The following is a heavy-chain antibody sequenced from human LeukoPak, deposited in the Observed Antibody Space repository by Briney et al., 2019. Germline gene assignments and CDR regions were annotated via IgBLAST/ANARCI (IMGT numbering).Heavy chain of an antibody. V-gene: IGHV3-21*01. CDR1: GFTFSSYS. D-gene: IGHD6-19*01. Sequence: PGGSLRLSCAASGFTFSSYSMNWVRQAPGKGLEWVSSISSSSSYIYYADSVKGRLTISRDNAKNSLYLQMNSLRAEDTAVYYCARDSGGNSSGWFPFDYWGQGTLVTVSS. CDR3: ARDSGGNSSGWFPFDY. J-gene: IGHJ4*02. CDR2: ISSSSSYI.